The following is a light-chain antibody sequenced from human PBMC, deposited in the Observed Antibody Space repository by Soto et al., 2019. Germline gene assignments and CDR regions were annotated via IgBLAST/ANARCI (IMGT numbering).Light chain of an antibody. CDR3: KNYYDCPFP. V-gene: IGKV3-15*01. Sequence: EIVMTQSPATLSASPGESVSLSCRASESLFGFLAWYQQKPGQAPRLLIYGVSTLPTGVPSRFSGSGSATDFTLTISCVQSDDFAVYYCKNYYDCPFPFGQGTKLEI. CDR1: ESLFGF. CDR2: GVS. J-gene: IGKJ2*01.